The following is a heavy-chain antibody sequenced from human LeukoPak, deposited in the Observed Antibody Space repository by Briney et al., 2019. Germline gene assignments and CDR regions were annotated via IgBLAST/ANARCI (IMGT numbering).Heavy chain of an antibody. J-gene: IGHJ4*02. CDR2: IKQDGSEK. V-gene: IGHV3-7*01. D-gene: IGHD3-9*01. Sequence: GGSLRLSCAASGFTFSSYWMSWVRQAPGKGLEWVANIKQDGSEKYYVDSVKGRFTISRDNAKNSLYLQMNSLRAEDTAVYYCARDRNYDILTGTSGFDYWGQGTLVTVSS. CDR3: ARDRNYDILTGTSGFDY. CDR1: GFTFSSYW.